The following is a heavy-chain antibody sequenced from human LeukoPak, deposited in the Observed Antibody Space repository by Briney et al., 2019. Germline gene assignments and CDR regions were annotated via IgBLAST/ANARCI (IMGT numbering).Heavy chain of an antibody. J-gene: IGHJ4*02. D-gene: IGHD3-16*02. Sequence: ASVKVSCKASGYTFTGYYMHWVRQAPGQGLEWMGWINPNSGGTSSAQKFQGRVTMTRDTSISTAYMELSRLRSDDTAVYYCARGGIMITFGGVIAPDYWGQGTLVTVSS. V-gene: IGHV1-2*02. CDR3: ARGGIMITFGGVIAPDY. CDR2: INPNSGGT. CDR1: GYTFTGYY.